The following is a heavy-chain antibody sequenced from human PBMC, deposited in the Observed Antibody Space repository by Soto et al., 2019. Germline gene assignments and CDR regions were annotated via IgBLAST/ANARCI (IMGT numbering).Heavy chain of an antibody. J-gene: IGHJ4*02. D-gene: IGHD6-13*01. CDR2: IYWDDDE. CDR3: ARRTAGTMDY. Sequence: QITLKESGPTLVKPTQTLTLTCTFSGFSLSTSGVGVGWIRQPPGKAPEWLALIYWDDDERYSPSLKSRLTITKYSSKNLVVLTMTNMDPVDTATYYCARRTAGTMDYWGQGTLVTVSS. V-gene: IGHV2-5*02. CDR1: GFSLSTSGVG.